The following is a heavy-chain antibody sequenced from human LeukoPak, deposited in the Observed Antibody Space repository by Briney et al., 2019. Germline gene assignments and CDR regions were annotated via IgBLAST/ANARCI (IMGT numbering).Heavy chain of an antibody. V-gene: IGHV1-2*02. Sequence: GASVKVSCKASGYTFTGYYMHWVRQAPGQGLEWMGWIDPNSGGTNYAQKFQGRVTMTRDTSISTAYMVLNRLRSDDTAVYYCAREYYYGSGNYYNRTDYWGQGTLVTVSS. CDR3: AREYYYGSGNYYNRTDY. CDR1: GYTFTGYY. CDR2: IDPNSGGT. J-gene: IGHJ4*02. D-gene: IGHD3-10*01.